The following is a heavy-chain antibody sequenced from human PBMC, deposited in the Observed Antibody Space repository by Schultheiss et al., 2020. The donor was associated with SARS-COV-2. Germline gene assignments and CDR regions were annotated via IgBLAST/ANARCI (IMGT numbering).Heavy chain of an antibody. D-gene: IGHD1-7*01. CDR2: ISSSGSTI. Sequence: GESLKISCAASGFTFSDYYMSWIRQAPGKGLEWVSYISSSGSTIYYADSVKGRFTISRDNAKNSLYLQMNSLRAEDTAVYYCARAGTTFARAEYYYYGMDVWGQGTTVTVSS. CDR3: ARAGTTFARAEYYYYGMDV. V-gene: IGHV3-11*04. CDR1: GFTFSDYY. J-gene: IGHJ6*02.